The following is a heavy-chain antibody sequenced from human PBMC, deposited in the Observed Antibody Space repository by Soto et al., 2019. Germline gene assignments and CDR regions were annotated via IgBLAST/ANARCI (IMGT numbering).Heavy chain of an antibody. CDR1: GGSISSGDYY. Sequence: KPSETLSLTCTVSGGSISSGDYYWSWIRQPPGKGLEWIGYIYHSGSTYYNPSLQSRVTISVDRSKNQFSLKLSSVTAADTAVYYCARGQVVAAQHWGQGTLVTVSS. CDR3: ARGQVVAAQH. J-gene: IGHJ4*02. V-gene: IGHV4-30-2*01. CDR2: IYHSGST. D-gene: IGHD2-15*01.